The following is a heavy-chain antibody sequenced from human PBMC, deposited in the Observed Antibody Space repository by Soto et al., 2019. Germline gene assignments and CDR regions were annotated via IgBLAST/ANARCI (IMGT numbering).Heavy chain of an antibody. Sequence: HGESLKISCKGSGYSFTSYWISWVRQMPGKGLEWMGKIDPSDSYTNYSPSFQGHVTISADKSISTAYLQWSSLKASDTAMYYCARPGIRMATNWFDSWGQGTLVTVSS. CDR1: GYSFTSYW. V-gene: IGHV5-10-1*01. D-gene: IGHD3-16*01. J-gene: IGHJ5*01. CDR3: ARPGIRMATNWFDS. CDR2: IDPSDSYT.